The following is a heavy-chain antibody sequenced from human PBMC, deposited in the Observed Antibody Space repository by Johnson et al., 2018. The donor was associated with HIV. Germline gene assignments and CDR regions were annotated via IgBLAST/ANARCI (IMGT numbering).Heavy chain of an antibody. V-gene: IGHV3-30*04. Sequence: QAQLVESGGGVVQPGRSLRLSCAASGFTFSSYAMHWVRQAPGKGLEWVAVISYDGSNKYYADSVKGRFTISRDNSKNTLYLQMNSLRAEDTAVYYCARDVRQKQLVSAFDIWGQGTMVTVSS. CDR3: ARDVRQKQLVSAFDI. CDR2: ISYDGSNK. J-gene: IGHJ3*02. CDR1: GFTFSSYA. D-gene: IGHD6-13*01.